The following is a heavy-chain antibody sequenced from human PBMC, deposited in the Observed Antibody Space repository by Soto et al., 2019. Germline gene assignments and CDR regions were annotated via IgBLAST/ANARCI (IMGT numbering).Heavy chain of an antibody. CDR2: IIPIFGTA. D-gene: IGHD1-26*01. CDR1: GGTFSSYA. Sequence: QVQLVQSGAEVKKPGSSVKVSCKASGGTFSSYAISWVRQAPGQGLEWMGGIIPIFGTANYAQKFQGRVTITADEYTSKAYMELSSLRSEDTAVYYCARGGNSGSSLPFDHWGQGTLVTVSS. CDR3: ARGGNSGSSLPFDH. V-gene: IGHV1-69*01. J-gene: IGHJ4*02.